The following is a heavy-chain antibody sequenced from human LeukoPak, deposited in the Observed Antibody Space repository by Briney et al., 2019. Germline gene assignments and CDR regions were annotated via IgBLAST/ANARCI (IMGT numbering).Heavy chain of an antibody. CDR2: VSGYNGDT. CDR1: GYTFTSYG. CDR3: ARGWWLAPFDY. J-gene: IGHJ4*01. D-gene: IGHD6-19*01. Sequence: GASVKVSCKASGYTFTSYGFTWVRQAPGQGLEWMGWVSGYNGDTNYAHQLQARVTMTTDTSTSTAYMELRSLRSDDTAVYYCARGWWLAPFDYWGQGTLVTVSS. V-gene: IGHV1-18*01.